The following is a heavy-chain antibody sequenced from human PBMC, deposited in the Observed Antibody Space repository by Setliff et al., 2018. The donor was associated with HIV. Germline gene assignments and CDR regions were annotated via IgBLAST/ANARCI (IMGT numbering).Heavy chain of an antibody. CDR2: IQYDGSNK. V-gene: IGHV3-30*02. Sequence: GGSLRLSCAASGFTFSSYGMHWVRQAPGKGLEWVAFIQYDGSNKYYADSVKGRFIVSRDNSNKTLYLQMNSLRADDTAMYYCAKMLDIAVPQTGDRKSRIIATLDPWGQGTLVTVSS. CDR1: GFTFSSYG. D-gene: IGHD3-10*01. CDR3: AKMLDIAVPQTGDRKSRIIATLDP. J-gene: IGHJ5*02.